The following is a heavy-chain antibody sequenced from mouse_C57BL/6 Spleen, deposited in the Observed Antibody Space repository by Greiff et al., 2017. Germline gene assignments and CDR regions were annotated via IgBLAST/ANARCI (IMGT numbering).Heavy chain of an antibody. D-gene: IGHD2-2*01. CDR3: AREAGYYWDFEV. V-gene: IGHV1-64*01. Sequence: VQLQQPGAELVKPGASVKLSCKASGYTFTSYWMHWVKQRPGQGLEWIGMIHPNSGNTNYNEKFKSKATLTVDKSSSTAYMQLSSLTSEDSAVYYCAREAGYYWDFEVWGTGTTVTVSA. CDR2: IHPNSGNT. J-gene: IGHJ1*03. CDR1: GYTFTSYW.